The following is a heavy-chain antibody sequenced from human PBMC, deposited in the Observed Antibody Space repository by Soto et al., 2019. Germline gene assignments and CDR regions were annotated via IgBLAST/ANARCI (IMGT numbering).Heavy chain of an antibody. V-gene: IGHV1-69*13. J-gene: IGHJ6*02. Sequence: ASVKVSCKASGGTFSSYAISWVRQAPGQGLEWMGGIIPIFGTANYAQKFQGRVTITADESTSTAYMELSSLRSEDTAVYYCAREVGCSGGSCYRLLNGMDVWGQGTTVTVSS. CDR3: AREVGCSGGSCYRLLNGMDV. CDR2: IIPIFGTA. D-gene: IGHD2-15*01. CDR1: GGTFSSYA.